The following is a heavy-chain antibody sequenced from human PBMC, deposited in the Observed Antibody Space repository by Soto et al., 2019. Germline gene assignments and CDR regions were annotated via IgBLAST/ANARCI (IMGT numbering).Heavy chain of an antibody. CDR1: GYTFTSYD. D-gene: IGHD1-26*01. J-gene: IGHJ3*02. Sequence: QEQLVQSGAEVKKPGASVKVSRKASGYTFTSYDITWVRQATGQGLEWMGWMNPNSGNTGYAQKFQGRVTMTRNTSIGTAYMELSSLRSEDTAVYYCATERWEDAFDIWGQGTMVTVSS. CDR3: ATERWEDAFDI. V-gene: IGHV1-8*01. CDR2: MNPNSGNT.